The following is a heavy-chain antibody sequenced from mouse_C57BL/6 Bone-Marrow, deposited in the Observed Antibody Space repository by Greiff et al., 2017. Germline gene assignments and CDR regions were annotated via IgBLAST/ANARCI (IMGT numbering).Heavy chain of an antibody. CDR2: IYPRSGNT. Sequence: VQRVESGAELARPGASVKLSCKASGYTFTSYGISWVKQRTGQGLEWIGEIYPRSGNTYYNEKFKGKATLTADKSSSTAYMELRSLTSEDSAVYFCARDYYSNYVDYWGQGTTLTVSS. CDR1: GYTFTSYG. J-gene: IGHJ2*01. V-gene: IGHV1-81*01. D-gene: IGHD2-5*01. CDR3: ARDYYSNYVDY.